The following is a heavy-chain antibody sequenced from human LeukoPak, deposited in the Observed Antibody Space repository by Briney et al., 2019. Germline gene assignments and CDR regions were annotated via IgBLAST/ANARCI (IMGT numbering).Heavy chain of an antibody. D-gene: IGHD4-11*01. V-gene: IGHV3-30-3*01. CDR3: ARDQTDYSNYRNAFDI. CDR2: ISYDGSNK. J-gene: IGHJ3*02. CDR1: GFTFSSYA. Sequence: GGSLRLSCAASGFTFSSYAMHWVRQAPGKGLEWVAVISYDGSNKYYADSVKGRFTISRDNSKNTLYLQMNSLRAEDTAVYYCARDQTDYSNYRNAFDIWGQGTMVTVSS.